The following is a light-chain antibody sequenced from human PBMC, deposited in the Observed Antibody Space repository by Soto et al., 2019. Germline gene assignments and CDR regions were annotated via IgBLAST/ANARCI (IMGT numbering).Light chain of an antibody. V-gene: IGLV1-44*01. Sequence: QSVLTQPPSASGTPGQRVTISCSGSSSNIGSNPVNWYQQLPGTAPKLLIYSNNQRPSGVPDRFSGSKSGTSASLAISGLKSEDEADYYCAAWDDSLNGNVFGTGTKLTVL. CDR3: AAWDDSLNGNV. J-gene: IGLJ1*01. CDR2: SNN. CDR1: SSNIGSNP.